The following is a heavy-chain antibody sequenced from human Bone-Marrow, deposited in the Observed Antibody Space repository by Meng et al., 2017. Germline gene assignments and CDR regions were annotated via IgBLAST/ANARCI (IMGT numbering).Heavy chain of an antibody. J-gene: IGHJ4*02. Sequence: VHLVASGTGVKQPGASGNVSCKASGYTFTSDGISWVRQAPGQGLRWMGWISAYNGNTNYAQKLQGRVTMTTDTSTSTAYMELRSLRSDDTAVYYCARGSGSGSYHSWGQGTLVTVSS. V-gene: IGHV1-18*01. CDR1: GYTFTSDG. CDR3: ARGSGSGSYHS. D-gene: IGHD1-26*01. CDR2: ISAYNGNT.